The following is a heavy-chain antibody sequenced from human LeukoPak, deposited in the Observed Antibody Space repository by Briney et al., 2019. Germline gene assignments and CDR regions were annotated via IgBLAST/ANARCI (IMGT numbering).Heavy chain of an antibody. J-gene: IGHJ4*02. D-gene: IGHD2-2*01. CDR3: AGGPYCSSTSCYGPGTDY. CDR1: GGSISSGDYY. V-gene: IGHV4-30-4*08. CDR2: IYYSGST. Sequence: PSETLSLTCTVSGGSISSGDYYWSWIRQPPGKGLEWIGYIYYSGSTYYNPSLKSRVTISVDTSRNQFSLKLSSVTAADTAVYYCAGGPYCSSTSCYGPGTDYWGQGTLVTVSS.